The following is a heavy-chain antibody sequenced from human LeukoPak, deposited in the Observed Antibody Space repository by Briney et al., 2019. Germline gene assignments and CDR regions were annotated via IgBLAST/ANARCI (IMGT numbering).Heavy chain of an antibody. CDR1: GGTFSSYA. CDR3: ASRYSGSYAHGDYFDY. Sequence: SVKVSCKASGGTFSSYAISWVRQAPGQGLEWMGRIIPIPGIANYAQKFQGRVTITADKSTSTAYMELSSLRSEDTAVYYCASRYSGSYAHGDYFDYWGQGTLVTVSS. V-gene: IGHV1-69*04. D-gene: IGHD1-26*01. J-gene: IGHJ4*02. CDR2: IIPIPGIA.